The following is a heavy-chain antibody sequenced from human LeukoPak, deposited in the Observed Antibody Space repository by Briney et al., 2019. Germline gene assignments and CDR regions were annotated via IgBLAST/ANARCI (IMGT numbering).Heavy chain of an antibody. CDR2: FYHGGST. D-gene: IGHD3-16*01. V-gene: IGHV4-38-2*02. CDR1: GYSISTGYY. Sequence: PSETLSLTCTVSGYSISTGYYWDWIRQPPGKGLEWIGTFYHGGSTYYNPSLKSRVTISVDTSKNQFSLKLSSVTAADTAVYYCARVKDPGGYYYYYYMDVWGKGTTVTVSS. J-gene: IGHJ6*03. CDR3: ARVKDPGGYYYYYYMDV.